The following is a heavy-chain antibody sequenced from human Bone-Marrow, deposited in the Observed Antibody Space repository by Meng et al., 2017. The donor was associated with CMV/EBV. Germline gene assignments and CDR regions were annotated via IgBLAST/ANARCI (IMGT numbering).Heavy chain of an antibody. Sequence: GESLKISCAASGFTFSDYWMHWVRQTPGKGLLWVSRIKGDGSHTIYGDSVKGRFTISRDNAKNTLYLQMNTLRVDDTAVYYCVRDGHSWNFDYWGHGSLVTVSS. CDR1: GFTFSDYW. CDR2: IKGDGSHT. CDR3: VRDGHSWNFDY. V-gene: IGHV3-74*01. D-gene: IGHD6-13*01. J-gene: IGHJ4*01.